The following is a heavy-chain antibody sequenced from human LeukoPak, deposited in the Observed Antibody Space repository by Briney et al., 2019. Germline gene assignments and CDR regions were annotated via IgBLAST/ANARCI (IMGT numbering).Heavy chain of an antibody. J-gene: IGHJ6*03. CDR1: GFTFSDYA. CDR3: AKDTSAWWYHRAYMNV. CDR2: ISGSGDKT. D-gene: IGHD2-15*01. V-gene: IGHV3-23*01. Sequence: GGSLRLSCAASGFTFSDYAMSWVRQAPGGGLEWVSAISGSGDKTFHADSVKGRFTTSRDNSKNTLSLLMSSLRVEDSAVYFCAKDTSAWWYHRAYMNVWGTGTTVTVSS.